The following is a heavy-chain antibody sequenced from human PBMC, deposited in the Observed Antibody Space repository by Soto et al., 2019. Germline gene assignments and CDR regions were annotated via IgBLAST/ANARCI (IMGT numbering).Heavy chain of an antibody. V-gene: IGHV3-74*03. Sequence: GGSLRLSCAASGFTFSSYAMSWVRQAPGKGLVWVSHIDSDGNSTKYADSVKGRFTISRDNAKNTVYLQMNSLRAEDTAVYYCVRDDVGVGIDYWGLGTLVTVSS. J-gene: IGHJ4*02. D-gene: IGHD1-26*01. CDR3: VRDDVGVGIDY. CDR2: IDSDGNST. CDR1: GFTFSSYA.